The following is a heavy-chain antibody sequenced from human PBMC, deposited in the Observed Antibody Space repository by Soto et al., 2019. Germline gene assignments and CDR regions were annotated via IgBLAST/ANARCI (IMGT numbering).Heavy chain of an antibody. V-gene: IGHV1-46*01. CDR1: GYTFTSYY. Sequence: VASVKVSCKASGYTFTSYYMHWVRQAPGQGLEWMGIINPSGGSTSYAQKFQGRVTMTRDTSTSTVYMELSSLRSEDTAVYYCARVRRDDFWSGYFGWFDPWGQGTLVTVSS. CDR2: INPSGGST. D-gene: IGHD3-3*01. CDR3: ARVRRDDFWSGYFGWFDP. J-gene: IGHJ5*02.